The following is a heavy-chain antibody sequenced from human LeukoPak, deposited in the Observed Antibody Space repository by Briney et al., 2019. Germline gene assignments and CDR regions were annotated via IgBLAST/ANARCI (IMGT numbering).Heavy chain of an antibody. Sequence: ASVKVSCKASGYTFTGYYMHWVRQAPGQGLEWMGWINPNSGGTNYAQKFQGRVTMTRDTSISTAYMELSRLRSDDTAVYYCARDTYDSSGYQYYFDYWGQGTLVTVSS. D-gene: IGHD3-22*01. CDR1: GYTFTGYY. V-gene: IGHV1-2*02. J-gene: IGHJ4*02. CDR2: INPNSGGT. CDR3: ARDTYDSSGYQYYFDY.